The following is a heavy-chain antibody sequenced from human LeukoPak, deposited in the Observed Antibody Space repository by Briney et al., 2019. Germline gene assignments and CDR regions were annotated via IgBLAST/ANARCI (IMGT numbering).Heavy chain of an antibody. J-gene: IGHJ4*02. CDR1: GFTFSSYN. Sequence: GGSLRLSCAASGFTFSSYNMNWVRQAPGKGLEWVSSITSSSTYIYYADSVKGRFTISRDNAKNSLYLQMNSLRPEDTAVYYCARAYLIDFWGQGTLVTVSS. V-gene: IGHV3-21*01. CDR2: ITSSSTYI. CDR3: ARAYLIDF. D-gene: IGHD2/OR15-2a*01.